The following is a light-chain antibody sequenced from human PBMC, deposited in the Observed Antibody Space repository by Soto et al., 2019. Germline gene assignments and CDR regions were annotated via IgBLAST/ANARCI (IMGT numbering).Light chain of an antibody. CDR2: DAS. J-gene: IGKJ5*01. Sequence: EIVLTQSPATLPLSPWERATLSCMASQSVSSYLAWYQQKPGQAPRLLIYDASNRATGIPARFSGSGSGTGFTLTISSLEPEDFAVYYCQQRSNWPPITFGQGTRLEIK. V-gene: IGKV3-11*01. CDR3: QQRSNWPPIT. CDR1: QSVSSY.